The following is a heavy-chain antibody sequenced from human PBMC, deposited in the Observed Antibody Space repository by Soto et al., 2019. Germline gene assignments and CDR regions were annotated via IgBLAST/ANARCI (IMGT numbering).Heavy chain of an antibody. D-gene: IGHD5-12*01. Sequence: PSQTLSLTCXISGDSVSSNTASWNWIRQSPSRGLEWLGGTYFRSKWYNDYAVSVKSRIIINPDTSNNQFSLQLNSVTPEDTAVYFCAKGDNLGPKTGYAFDPWGQGIMVTVS. CDR2: TYFRSKWYN. J-gene: IGHJ5*02. V-gene: IGHV6-1*01. CDR3: AKGDNLGPKTGYAFDP. CDR1: GDSVSSNTAS.